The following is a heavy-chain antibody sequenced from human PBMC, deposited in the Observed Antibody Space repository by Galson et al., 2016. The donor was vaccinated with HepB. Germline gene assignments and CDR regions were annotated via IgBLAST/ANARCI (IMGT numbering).Heavy chain of an antibody. V-gene: IGHV3-23*01. J-gene: IGHJ6*02. CDR2: IRGRGGTT. Sequence: SLRLSCAASGFTFSSYAMSWVRLAPGKGLEWVSGIRGRGGTTYYADSVRGRFIISRDNSKNTLHLQMNSLRAEDTAVYYCAKGQEEQWLVRYDYFVMDVWGQGTTVTVSS. CDR1: GFTFSSYA. CDR3: AKGQEEQWLVRYDYFVMDV. D-gene: IGHD6-19*01.